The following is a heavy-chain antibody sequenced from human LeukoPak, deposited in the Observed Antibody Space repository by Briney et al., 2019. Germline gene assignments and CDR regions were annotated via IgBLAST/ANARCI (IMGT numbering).Heavy chain of an antibody. CDR2: ISPTSGGT. Sequence: ASVKVSCKASGYTFTGYYMHWVRQAPGQGLEWMRWISPTSGGTNYAQKFQGRVTMTRDTSISTAYMELSSLRAEDTAVYYCAKESTYYYYYYMYVWGKGTTVTVSS. V-gene: IGHV1-2*02. CDR3: AKESTYYYYYYMYV. J-gene: IGHJ6*03. CDR1: GYTFTGYY.